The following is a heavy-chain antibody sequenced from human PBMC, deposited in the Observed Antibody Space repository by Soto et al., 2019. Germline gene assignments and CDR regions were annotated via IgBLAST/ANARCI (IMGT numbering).Heavy chain of an antibody. D-gene: IGHD1-26*01. CDR1: GGSISSYY. CDR2: IYYSGST. CDR3: ATYEMGGAGRGR. V-gene: IGHV4-59*01. Sequence: SETLSLTCTVSGGSISSYYWSWIRQPPGKGLEWIGYIYYSGSTNYNPSLKSRVTISVDTSKNQFSLKLSSATAADTAVYYCATYEMGGAGRGRWGPGTLVTVSS. J-gene: IGHJ4*02.